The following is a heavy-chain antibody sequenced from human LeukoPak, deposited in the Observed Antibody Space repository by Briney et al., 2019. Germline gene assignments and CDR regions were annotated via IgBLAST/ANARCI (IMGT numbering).Heavy chain of an antibody. V-gene: IGHV3-23*01. J-gene: IGHJ4*02. D-gene: IGHD3-22*01. CDR2: ISGSGGST. CDR3: AKTPPWYYYDSSGYYGEGGGYYFDY. Sequence: GGSLRLSCAASGFTFSSYAMSWVRQAPGKGLEWVSAISGSGGSTYYADSVKGRFTISRDNSKNTLYLQMNSLRAEDTAVYYCAKTPPWYYYDSSGYYGEGGGYYFDYWGQGTLVTVSS. CDR1: GFTFSSYA.